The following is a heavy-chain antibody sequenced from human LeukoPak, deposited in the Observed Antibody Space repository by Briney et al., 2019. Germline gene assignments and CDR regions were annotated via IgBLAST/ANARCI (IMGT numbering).Heavy chain of an antibody. D-gene: IGHD6-19*01. CDR2: IYTSGST. V-gene: IGHV4-61*02. Sequence: SETLSLTCTVSGGSISSGSYYWSWIRQPAGKGLEWIGRIYTSGSTNYNPSLKSRVTISVDTFKNQFSLKLSSVTAADTAVYYCARDLGGIAVAGFDPWGQGTLVTVSS. CDR3: ARDLGGIAVAGFDP. J-gene: IGHJ5*02. CDR1: GGSISSGSYY.